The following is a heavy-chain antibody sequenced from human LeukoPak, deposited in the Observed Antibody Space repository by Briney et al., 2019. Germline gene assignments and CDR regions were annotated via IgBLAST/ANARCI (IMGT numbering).Heavy chain of an antibody. D-gene: IGHD6-13*01. V-gene: IGHV3-23*01. Sequence: GGSLRLPCAASGFTFSSYGMNWVRQAPGKGLVWVSPISGSGGSTYYADSVKGRFTISRDNSKNTLYLQMNSVRAEDTAVYYCAKSSSCWCFDYWGQGTLVTVSS. CDR3: AKSSSCWCFDY. CDR2: ISGSGGST. J-gene: IGHJ4*02. CDR1: GFTFSSYG.